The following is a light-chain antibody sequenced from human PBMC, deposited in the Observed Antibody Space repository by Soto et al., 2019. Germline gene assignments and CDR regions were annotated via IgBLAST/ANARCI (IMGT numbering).Light chain of an antibody. CDR2: GAF. CDR1: QSVSSTY. Sequence: ESVLTQSPGTLSLSPGERATLSCRASQSVSSTYLAWYQQKPGQAPRLLISGAFNRATGVPDRFSGSGSGTEFTLTISGLEPEDFAVYYCQLYGNSPLFTFGQGTKLEI. CDR3: QLYGNSPLFT. J-gene: IGKJ2*01. V-gene: IGKV3-20*01.